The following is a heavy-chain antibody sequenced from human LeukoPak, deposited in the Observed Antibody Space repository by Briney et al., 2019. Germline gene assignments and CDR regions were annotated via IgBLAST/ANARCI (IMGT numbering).Heavy chain of an antibody. CDR1: GASISSSGYY. CDR3: ARHGLLWFGEPTLFDY. D-gene: IGHD3-10*01. V-gene: IGHV4-39*01. J-gene: IGHJ4*02. Sequence: SETLSLTCTVSGASISSSGYYWGWIRQPPGKGLEWIGNMYYSGSTYHNPSLKSRVTMSEDTSKNQFSLKLSSVTAADTAVYYCARHGLLWFGEPTLFDYWGQGTLVTVSS. CDR2: MYYSGST.